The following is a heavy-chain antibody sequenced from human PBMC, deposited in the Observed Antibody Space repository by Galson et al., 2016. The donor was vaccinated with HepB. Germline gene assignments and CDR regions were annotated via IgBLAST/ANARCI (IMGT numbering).Heavy chain of an antibody. CDR1: GGSIDITSYY. J-gene: IGHJ6*02. CDR2: IYYTGST. D-gene: IGHD2-21*02. CDR3: ARPTYCGGDCYESYYYYGMDV. V-gene: IGHV4-39*01. Sequence: SETLSLTCSVSGGSIDITSYYWGWVRQPPGKGLEWIGSIYYTGSTYYNPSLKSRVTISLDASKNQCSLRLSSVTAADTAVYYCARPTYCGGDCYESYYYYGMDVWGQGTTVIVSS.